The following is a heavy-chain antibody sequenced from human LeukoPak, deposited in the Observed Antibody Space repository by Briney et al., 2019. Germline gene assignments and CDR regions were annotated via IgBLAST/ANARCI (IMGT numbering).Heavy chain of an antibody. J-gene: IGHJ4*02. CDR2: ISGSGGST. CDR1: GFTFSTYG. D-gene: IGHD3-3*01. V-gene: IGHV3-23*01. CDR3: AKDRQLRFLEWLPYFFDY. Sequence: GGSLRLSCAASGFTFSTYGIHWVRQAPGKRLEWVSAISGSGGSTYYADSVKGRFTISRDNSKNTLYLQMNSLRAEDTAVYYCAKDRQLRFLEWLPYFFDYWGQGTLVTVSS.